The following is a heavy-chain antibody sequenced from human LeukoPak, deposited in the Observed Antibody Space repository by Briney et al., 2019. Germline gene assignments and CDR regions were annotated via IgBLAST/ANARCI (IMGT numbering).Heavy chain of an antibody. Sequence: PSETLSLTCAVSGYSFSGGYYWGCIRHPPGKRLGWIGSNHHSGSTYYNPPHKSRATISVDTSKNQFSLTLSSVTAADTAVYDCARVGYYYGSGAFDYWGQGTLVTVSS. D-gene: IGHD3-10*01. J-gene: IGHJ4*02. CDR2: NHHSGST. CDR1: GYSFSGGYY. V-gene: IGHV4-38-2*01. CDR3: ARVGYYYGSGAFDY.